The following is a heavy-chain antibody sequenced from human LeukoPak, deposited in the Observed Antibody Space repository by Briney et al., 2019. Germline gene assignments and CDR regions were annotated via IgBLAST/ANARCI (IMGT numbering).Heavy chain of an antibody. J-gene: IGHJ4*02. CDR1: GYTFTGYY. CDR2: INPNSGGT. D-gene: IGHD3-16*02. Sequence: GASVKVSCKASGYTFTGYYMHWVRQAPGQGLEWMGRINPNSGGTNYARKFQGRVTMTRDTSISTAYMELSRLRSDDTAVYYCAREYYDYVWGSYRRPDYFDYWGQGTLVTVSS. CDR3: AREYYDYVWGSYRRPDYFDY. V-gene: IGHV1-2*06.